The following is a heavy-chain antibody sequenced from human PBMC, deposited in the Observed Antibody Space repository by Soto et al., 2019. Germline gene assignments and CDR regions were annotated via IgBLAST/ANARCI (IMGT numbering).Heavy chain of an antibody. V-gene: IGHV1-69*13. CDR2: IIPIFGTA. D-gene: IGHD5-12*01. Sequence: ASVKVSCKASGGTFSSYAISWVRQAPGQGLEWMGGIIPIFGTANYAQKFQGRVTITADESTSTAYMELGSLRSEDTAVYYCARPGVEMATITGYYYYYGMDVWGQGTTVTVSS. J-gene: IGHJ6*02. CDR1: GGTFSSYA. CDR3: ARPGVEMATITGYYYYYGMDV.